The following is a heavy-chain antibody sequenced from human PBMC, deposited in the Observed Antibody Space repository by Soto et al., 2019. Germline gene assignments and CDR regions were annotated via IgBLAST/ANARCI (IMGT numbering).Heavy chain of an antibody. CDR1: GFSLSTSGEG. Sequence: QITFNESGPTLVKPPQTLTLTCTFSGFSLSTSGEGVGWIRQPPGKALEWLGVIYWDNDTSYSPSLKSRLTITKYTSKDHVDLTMTNIGPVHTATYSDAHRTLTHGFAYWGQGTLVTVSS. CDR2: IYWDNDT. CDR3: AHRTLTHGFAY. J-gene: IGHJ4*02. V-gene: IGHV2-5*02.